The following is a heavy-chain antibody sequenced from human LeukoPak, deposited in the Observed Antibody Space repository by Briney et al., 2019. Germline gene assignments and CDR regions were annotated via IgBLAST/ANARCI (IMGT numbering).Heavy chain of an antibody. D-gene: IGHD3-10*01. CDR2: IYHSGST. J-gene: IGHJ4*02. V-gene: IGHV4-30-2*01. CDR3: ARVSTMVRGVLDY. CDR1: GGSISTGGYS. Sequence: SETLSLTCAVSGGSISTGGYSWSWIRQPPGKGLEWIGYIYHSGSTYYNPSLKSRVTISVDRSKNQFSLKLSSVTAADTAVYYCARVSTMVRGVLDYWGQGTLVTVSS.